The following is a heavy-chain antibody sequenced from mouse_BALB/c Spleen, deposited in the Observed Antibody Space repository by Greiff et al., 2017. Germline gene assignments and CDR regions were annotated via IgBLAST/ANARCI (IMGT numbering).Heavy chain of an antibody. CDR2: IDPETGGT. V-gene: IGHV1-15*01. J-gene: IGHJ2*01. Sequence: QVQLKESGAELVRPGASVTLSCKASGYTFTDYEMHWVKQTPVHGLEWIGAIDPETGGTAYNQKFKGKATLTADKSSSTAYMELRSLTSEDSAVYYCTYLDSSYWGQGTTLTVSS. CDR3: TYLDSSY. CDR1: GYTFTDYE. D-gene: IGHD6-1*01.